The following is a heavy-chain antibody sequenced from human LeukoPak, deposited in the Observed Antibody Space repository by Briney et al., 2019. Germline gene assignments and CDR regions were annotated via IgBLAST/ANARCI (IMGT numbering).Heavy chain of an antibody. CDR1: GYTFTSYD. J-gene: IGHJ4*02. CDR2: MNPNSGNT. Sequence: GASMKVSCKASGYTFTSYDINWVRQATGQGLDWMGWMNPNSGNTGYAQKFQGRVTMTRNTSISTAYMELSNVRSEDTAVYYCARVGTYCSYTSCPYYFDSWGQGTLVTVSS. V-gene: IGHV1-8*01. CDR3: ARVGTYCSYTSCPYYFDS. D-gene: IGHD2-2*01.